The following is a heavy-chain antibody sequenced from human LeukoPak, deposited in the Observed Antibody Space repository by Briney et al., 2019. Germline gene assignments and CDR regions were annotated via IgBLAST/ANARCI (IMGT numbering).Heavy chain of an antibody. V-gene: IGHV3-48*01. Sequence: GGSLRLSCEASGFIFSSYNMNWIRQAPGKGLEWVSYITTRSDIIYYADSVKGRFTISKDNAKNSLYLQMHSLRVEDTAVYYCVRRQVGAHPFDNWGQGTLVTVSS. CDR3: VRRQVGAHPFDN. J-gene: IGHJ4*02. CDR1: GFIFSSYN. D-gene: IGHD1-26*01. CDR2: ITTRSDII.